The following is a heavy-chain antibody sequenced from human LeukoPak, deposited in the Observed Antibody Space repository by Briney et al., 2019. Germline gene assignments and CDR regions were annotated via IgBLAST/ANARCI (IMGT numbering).Heavy chain of an antibody. Sequence: SQTLSLTCVISGDSVSSNTACWKWIRQSASRGLEWLGRTYYRYKWYNEYAVSVKSRITINSDTSRNQFSLHLNSVTPEDTAVYYCARVGTTRPPFYYYAIDVWGQGTTVTVSS. J-gene: IGHJ6*02. CDR3: ARVGTTRPPFYYYAIDV. CDR1: GDSVSSNTAC. CDR2: TYYRYKWYN. D-gene: IGHD1-1*01. V-gene: IGHV6-1*01.